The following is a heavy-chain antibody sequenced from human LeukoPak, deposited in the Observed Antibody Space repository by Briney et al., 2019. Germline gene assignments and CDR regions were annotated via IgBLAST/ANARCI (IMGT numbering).Heavy chain of an antibody. V-gene: IGHV1-8*01. CDR1: GYTFTSYD. Sequence: ASVKVSCKASGYTFTSYDINWVRQATGQGLEWMGWMNPNSGNTGYAQKFQGRVTMTRNTSISTAYMELSSLRSEDTAVYYCARGGYYDSSAYRIFDYWGQGTLVTVSS. CDR2: MNPNSGNT. CDR3: ARGGYYDSSAYRIFDY. J-gene: IGHJ4*02. D-gene: IGHD3-22*01.